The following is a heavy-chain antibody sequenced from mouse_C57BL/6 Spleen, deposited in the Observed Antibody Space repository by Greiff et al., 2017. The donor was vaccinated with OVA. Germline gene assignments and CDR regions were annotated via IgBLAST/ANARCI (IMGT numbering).Heavy chain of an antibody. CDR3: AMGNSNSAWFAY. CDR2: IHPSDSDT. D-gene: IGHD2-5*01. V-gene: IGHV1-74*01. J-gene: IGHJ3*01. CDR1: GYTFTSYW. Sequence: VQLQQPGAEPVKPGASVKVSCKASGYTFTSYWMHWVKQRPGQGLEWIGRIHPSDSDTNYNQKFKGKATLTVDKSSSTAYMQLSSLTSEDSAVYYCAMGNSNSAWFAYWGQGTLVTVSA.